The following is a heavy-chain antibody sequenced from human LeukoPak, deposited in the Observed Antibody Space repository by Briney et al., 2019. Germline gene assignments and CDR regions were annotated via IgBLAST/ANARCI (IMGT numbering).Heavy chain of an antibody. CDR2: IWYDGSNK. CDR3: ARDVGRGDGMDV. Sequence: GGSLRLSCAASGFTFSSYGMHWVRQAPGKGLEWVAVIWYDGSNKYYADSVKGRFTISRDNSKNTLYLQMNSLRDEDTALYYCARDVGRGDGMDVWGQGTTVTVSS. J-gene: IGHJ6*02. CDR1: GFTFSSYG. V-gene: IGHV3-33*01.